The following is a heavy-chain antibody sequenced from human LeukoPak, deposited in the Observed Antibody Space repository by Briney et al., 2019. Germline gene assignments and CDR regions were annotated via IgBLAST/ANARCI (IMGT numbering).Heavy chain of an antibody. V-gene: IGHV1-18*04. CDR1: GYTFTGYY. CDR2: ISAYNGNT. Sequence: ASVKVSCKASGYTFTGYYMHWVRQAPGQGLEWMGWISAYNGNTNYAQKLQGRVTMTTDTSTSTAYMELRSLRSDDTAVYYCARDDYSNSNWFGPWGQGTLVTVSS. CDR3: ARDDYSNSNWFGP. J-gene: IGHJ5*02. D-gene: IGHD4-11*01.